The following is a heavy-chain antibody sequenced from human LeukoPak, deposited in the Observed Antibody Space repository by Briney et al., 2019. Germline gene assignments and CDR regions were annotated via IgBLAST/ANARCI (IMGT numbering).Heavy chain of an antibody. CDR3: ARDRPYYGSGSSPDGMDV. J-gene: IGHJ6*02. V-gene: IGHV3-30-3*01. CDR2: ISYDGSNK. CDR1: GFTFSSYA. Sequence: GGSLRLSCAASGFTFSSYAMHWVRQAPGKGLEWVAVISYDGSNKYYADSAKGRFTISRDNSKNTLYLQMNSLRAEDTAVYYCARDRPYYGSGSSPDGMDVWGQGTTVTVSS. D-gene: IGHD3-10*01.